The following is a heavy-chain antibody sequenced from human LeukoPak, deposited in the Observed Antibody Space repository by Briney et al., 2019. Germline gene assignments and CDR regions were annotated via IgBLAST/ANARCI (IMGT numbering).Heavy chain of an antibody. CDR3: AKVHGYYDSSGYYSL. D-gene: IGHD3-22*01. J-gene: IGHJ4*02. CDR1: GFTFDDYA. Sequence: PGGSLRLSCAASGFTFDDYAMHWVRQAPGKGLEWVSGISWKSGSIGYADSVKGRFTISRDNAKNSLYLQMNSLRAEDTALYYCAKVHGYYDSSGYYSLWGLGTLVTVSS. CDR2: ISWKSGSI. V-gene: IGHV3-9*01.